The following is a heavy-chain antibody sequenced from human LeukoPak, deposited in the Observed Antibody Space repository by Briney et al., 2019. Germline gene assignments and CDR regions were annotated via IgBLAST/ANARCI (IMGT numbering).Heavy chain of an antibody. CDR2: ISYDGSNK. Sequence: GGSLRLSCAASGFTFSSYAMHWVRQAPGKGLEWVAVISYDGSNKYYADSVKGRFTTSRDNSKNTLYLQMNSLRAEDTAVYYCARLESDWGQGTLVTVSS. CDR3: ARLESD. J-gene: IGHJ4*02. CDR1: GFTFSSYA. V-gene: IGHV3-30-3*01.